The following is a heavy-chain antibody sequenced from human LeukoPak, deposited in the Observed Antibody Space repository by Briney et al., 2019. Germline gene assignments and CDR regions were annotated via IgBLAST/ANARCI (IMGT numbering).Heavy chain of an antibody. V-gene: IGHV3-64*02. J-gene: IGHJ4*02. D-gene: IGHD1-26*01. CDR3: ARAFGAENFDY. Sequence: GGSLRLSCAASGFTFSSYAMHWVRQAPGKGLEYVLAISSNGGSTFYADSVKGRFTISRDNSKNTLYLQMGSLRSEDMAVYYCARAFGAENFDYWGQGTLVTVSS. CDR1: GFTFSSYA. CDR2: ISSNGGST.